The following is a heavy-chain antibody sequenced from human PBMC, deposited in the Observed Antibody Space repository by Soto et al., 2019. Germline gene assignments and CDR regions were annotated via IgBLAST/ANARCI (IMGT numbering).Heavy chain of an antibody. D-gene: IGHD3-16*01. CDR1: GFTFSGFG. CDR3: AFGNLSYYFDF. J-gene: IGHJ4*02. CDR2: IWYDGSDK. V-gene: IGHV3-33*01. Sequence: QVQLVESGGGVVQPGRSLRLSCAASGFTFSGFGMHWVRQAPGKGLEGVAIIWYDGSDKYYADSVKGRFTISRDNSKNTLYLQMNSLRAEDTAVYHCAFGNLSYYFDFWGQGTPVTVSS.